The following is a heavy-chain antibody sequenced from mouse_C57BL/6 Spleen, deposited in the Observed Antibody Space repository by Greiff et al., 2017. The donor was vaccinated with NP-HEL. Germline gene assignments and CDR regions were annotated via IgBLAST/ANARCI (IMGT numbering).Heavy chain of an antibody. Sequence: VQLQQSGPELVKPGASVKISCKASGYAFSSSWMNWVKQRPGKGLEWIGRIYPGDGDTNYNGKFKGKATLTADKSSSTAYMQLSSLTSEDSAVYFCARELTVTSFAYWGQGTLVTVSA. D-gene: IGHD4-1*01. J-gene: IGHJ3*01. CDR3: ARELTVTSFAY. CDR2: IYPGDGDT. V-gene: IGHV1-82*01. CDR1: GYAFSSSW.